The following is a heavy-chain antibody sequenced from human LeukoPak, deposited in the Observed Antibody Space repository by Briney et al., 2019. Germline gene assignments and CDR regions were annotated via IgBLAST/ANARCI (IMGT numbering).Heavy chain of an antibody. D-gene: IGHD5-18*01. J-gene: IGHJ4*02. V-gene: IGHV1-18*01. CDR1: GGTFSSYA. CDR2: ISAYNGNT. CDR3: ARDRYRVGIQLWSGRPIDY. Sequence: VASVKVSCKASGGTFSSYAISWVRQAPGQGLEWMGWISAYNGNTNYAQKLQGRVTMTTDTSTSTAYMELRSLRSDDTAVYYCARDRYRVGIQLWSGRPIDYWGQGTLVTVSS.